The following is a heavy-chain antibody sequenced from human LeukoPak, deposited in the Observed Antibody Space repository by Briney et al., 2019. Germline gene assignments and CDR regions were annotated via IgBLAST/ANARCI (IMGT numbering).Heavy chain of an antibody. CDR3: AKKVFSGWYGAFDI. CDR2: IAMDGSNK. J-gene: IGHJ3*02. D-gene: IGHD6-19*01. CDR1: GFTSSNYG. V-gene: IGHV3-30*18. Sequence: GGSLRLSCAGSGFTSSNYGMHWVRQAPDKGLEWVAVIAMDGSNKYYADSVKGRFTISRDNSKNTLYLQMNSLRAEDTAVYYCAKKVFSGWYGAFDIWGQGTMVTVSS.